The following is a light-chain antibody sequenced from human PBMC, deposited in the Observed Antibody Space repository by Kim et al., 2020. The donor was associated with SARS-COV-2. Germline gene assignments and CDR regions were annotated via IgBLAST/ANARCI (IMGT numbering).Light chain of an antibody. V-gene: IGLV6-57*03. CDR2: EDD. CDR1: SGSIDDNY. Sequence: GRTVTSSCTRSSGSIDDNYGQWYQQRPGGDPTTVIYEDDQRPSGVSNRFSGSIDNSSNSASLTISGLKTEDEADYYCQSYNRSNVIFGGGTQLTVL. J-gene: IGLJ2*01. CDR3: QSYNRSNVI.